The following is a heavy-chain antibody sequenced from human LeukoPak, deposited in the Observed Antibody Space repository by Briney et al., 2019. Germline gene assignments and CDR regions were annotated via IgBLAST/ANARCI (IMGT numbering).Heavy chain of an antibody. Sequence: ASVKVSCKASGYTFTGYYMHWVRQAPGQGLEWMGWINPNSGGTNYAQKFQGRVTMTRDTSISTVYMELSSLRSEDTAVYYCARTDDILTGYWVYWGQGTLVTVSS. D-gene: IGHD3-9*01. J-gene: IGHJ4*02. CDR1: GYTFTGYY. V-gene: IGHV1-2*02. CDR2: INPNSGGT. CDR3: ARTDDILTGYWVY.